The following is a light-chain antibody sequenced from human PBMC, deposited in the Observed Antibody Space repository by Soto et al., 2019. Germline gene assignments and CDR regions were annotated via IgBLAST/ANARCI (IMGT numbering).Light chain of an antibody. CDR2: GNS. J-gene: IGLJ1*01. Sequence: QSALTQPPSVSAAPGQRVTISCTGSSSNIGAGYDVHWYQQLPGTAPKLLIYGNSNRPSGGPDRFSGSKSGTSASLAITGLQAEDEADYYCQSYDSSLSGSNVFGTGTKVTVL. V-gene: IGLV1-40*01. CDR1: SSNIGAGYD. CDR3: QSYDSSLSGSNV.